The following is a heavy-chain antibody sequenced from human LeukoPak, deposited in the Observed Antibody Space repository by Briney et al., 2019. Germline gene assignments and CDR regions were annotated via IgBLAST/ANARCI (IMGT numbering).Heavy chain of an antibody. V-gene: IGHV1-8*01. D-gene: IGHD5-18*01. Sequence: GASVKVSCKASGYTFTSYDINWVRQATGQGLEWMGWMNPNSGNTGYAQKFQGRVTMTRNTSISTAYMELSSLRSEDTAVYYCARESLTARRDGMDVWGQGTTVTVSS. J-gene: IGHJ6*02. CDR3: ARESLTARRDGMDV. CDR2: MNPNSGNT. CDR1: GYTFTSYD.